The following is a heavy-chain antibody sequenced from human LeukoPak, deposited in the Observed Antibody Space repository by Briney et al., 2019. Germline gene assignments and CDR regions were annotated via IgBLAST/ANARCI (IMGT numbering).Heavy chain of an antibody. CDR2: INPITGAT. J-gene: IGHJ4*02. D-gene: IGHD6-6*01. CDR3: ARSYSSSAPHFDS. CDR1: GYTFTGYY. V-gene: IGHV1-2*02. Sequence: ASVKVSCKASGYTFTGYYMHWVRQAPGQGLEWMGWINPITGATNFAQKFQGRVTMTRDTSISTAYMELSSLTSDDAAVYYCARSYSSSAPHFDSWGQGTLVTVSS.